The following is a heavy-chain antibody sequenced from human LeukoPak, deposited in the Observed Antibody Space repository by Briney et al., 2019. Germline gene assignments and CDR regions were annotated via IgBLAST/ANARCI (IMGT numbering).Heavy chain of an antibody. Sequence: GGSLRLSCAASGFTFSGYWMHWVRQAPGKGLVWVSRINTDESSTDYADSVRGRFTISRDNAKNTLYLQMNSLRAEDTAVYYCARAASSTRVTYMDVWGKGTTVTV. CDR2: INTDESST. J-gene: IGHJ6*03. V-gene: IGHV3-74*01. CDR1: GFTFSGYW. CDR3: ARAASSTRVTYMDV. D-gene: IGHD2-21*02.